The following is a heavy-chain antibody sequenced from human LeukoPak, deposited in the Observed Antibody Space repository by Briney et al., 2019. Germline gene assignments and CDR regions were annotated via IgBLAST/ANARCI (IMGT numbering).Heavy chain of an antibody. CDR2: IFSSDSDT. V-gene: IGHV5-51*01. CDR1: GYSFTSYW. CDR3: ARHRYFQL. Sequence: PGESLKISCMGSGYSFTSYWVAWVRQMPGKGVEGRGSIFSSDSDTRYSPSFQGQVTISVDKSINTAYLQWSSLQASDTAMYYCARHRYFQLWGQGPLVTVSS. J-gene: IGHJ1*01.